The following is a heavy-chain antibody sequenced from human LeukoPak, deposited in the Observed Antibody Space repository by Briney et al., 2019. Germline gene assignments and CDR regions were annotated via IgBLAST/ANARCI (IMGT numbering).Heavy chain of an antibody. J-gene: IGHJ3*02. CDR1: GGSISSSSYY. V-gene: IGHV4-39*07. CDR3: ARDDKAGDAFDI. Sequence: SETLSLTCTVSGGSISSSSYYWGWIRQPPGKGLEWIGSIYYSGSTYYNPSLKSRVTMSVDTSKNQFSLKLSSVTAADTAVYYCARDDKAGDAFDIWGQGTMVTVSS. CDR2: IYYSGST. D-gene: IGHD3-22*01.